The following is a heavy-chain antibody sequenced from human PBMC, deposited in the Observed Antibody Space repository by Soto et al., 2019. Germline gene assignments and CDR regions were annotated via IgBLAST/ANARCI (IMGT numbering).Heavy chain of an antibody. CDR2: IYYSGST. V-gene: IGHV4-39*01. CDR1: GGSISSSSYY. Sequence: PSETLSLTCTVSGGSISSSSYYWGWIRQPPGKGLEWIGSIYYSGSTYYNPSLKSRVTISVDTSKNQFSLKLSSVTAADTAVYYCARLSSRYSYYYYYGMDVWGQGTTVTVSS. CDR3: ARLSSRYSYYYYYGMDV. J-gene: IGHJ6*02. D-gene: IGHD5-18*01.